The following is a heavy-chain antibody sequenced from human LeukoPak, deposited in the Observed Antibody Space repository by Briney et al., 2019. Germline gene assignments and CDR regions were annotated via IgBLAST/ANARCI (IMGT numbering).Heavy chain of an antibody. J-gene: IGHJ4*02. CDR1: GFTFSSYG. D-gene: IGHD2-21*01. CDR3: AKGLRVITGSYFDY. Sequence: GGSLRLSCAASGFTFSSYGMHWVRQAPGKGLEWVAVISYDGSNKYYADSVKGRFTISRDNSKNTLYLQMNSLRAEDTAVYYCAKGLRVITGSYFDYWGQGTLVTVSS. V-gene: IGHV3-30*18. CDR2: ISYDGSNK.